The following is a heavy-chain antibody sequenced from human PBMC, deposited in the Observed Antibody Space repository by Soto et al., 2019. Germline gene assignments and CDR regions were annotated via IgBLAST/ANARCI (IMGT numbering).Heavy chain of an antibody. CDR2: INPSGGST. CDR3: ARDQRWGDYYDSSGTADY. D-gene: IGHD3-22*01. Sequence: ASVKVSCKASGYTFTSYYMHWVRQAPGQGLEWMGIINPSGGSTSYAQKFQGRVTMTRDTPTSTVYMELSSLRSEDTAVYYCARDQRWGDYYDSSGTADYWGQGTLVTVSS. V-gene: IGHV1-46*01. J-gene: IGHJ4*02. CDR1: GYTFTSYY.